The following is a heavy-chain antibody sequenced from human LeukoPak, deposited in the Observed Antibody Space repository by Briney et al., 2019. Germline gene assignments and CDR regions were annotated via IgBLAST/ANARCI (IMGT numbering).Heavy chain of an antibody. CDR2: ISSSSSYI. D-gene: IGHD1-26*01. CDR3: ARDLGGGTYGGNWFDP. J-gene: IGHJ5*02. Sequence: GGSLRLSCAASGFTFSSYSMNWVRQAPGKGLEWVSSISSSSSYIYYADSVKGRFTISRDNAKNSLYLQMNSLRAEDTAVYYCARDLGGGTYGGNWFDPWGQGTLVTVSS. CDR1: GFTFSSYS. V-gene: IGHV3-21*01.